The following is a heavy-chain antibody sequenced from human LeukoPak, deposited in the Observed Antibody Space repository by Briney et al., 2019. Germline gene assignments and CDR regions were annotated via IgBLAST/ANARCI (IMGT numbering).Heavy chain of an antibody. Sequence: SETLSLTCAVYGGSFSGYYWSWIRQPPGKGLEWIGEINHRGSTNYNPSLKSRVTISVDTSKNQFSLKLSSVTAADTAVYYCARWVGWYGDHYFDYWGQGTLVTVSS. CDR3: ARWVGWYGDHYFDY. D-gene: IGHD4-17*01. CDR1: GGSFSGYY. J-gene: IGHJ4*02. V-gene: IGHV4-34*01. CDR2: INHRGST.